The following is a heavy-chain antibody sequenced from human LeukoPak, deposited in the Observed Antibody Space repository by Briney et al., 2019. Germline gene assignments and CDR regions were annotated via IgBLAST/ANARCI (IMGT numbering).Heavy chain of an antibody. CDR1: GFTFSIYA. CDR2: ISGSGGST. CDR3: AKEGCSGGSCYFVYDY. J-gene: IGHJ4*02. V-gene: IGHV3-23*01. D-gene: IGHD2-15*01. Sequence: GGSLRLSCAASGFTFSIYAMSWVRQAPGKGLEWVSAISGSGGSTYYADSVKGRFTISRDNSKNTLYLQMNSLRAEDTAVYYCAKEGCSGGSCYFVYDYWGQGTLVTVSS.